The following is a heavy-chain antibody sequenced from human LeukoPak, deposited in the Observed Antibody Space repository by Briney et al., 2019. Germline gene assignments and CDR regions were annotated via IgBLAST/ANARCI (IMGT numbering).Heavy chain of an antibody. CDR2: ISGSGGST. Sequence: GGSLRLSCAASGFTFSNYAMSWVRQAPGKGLEWVSAISGSGGSTYYADSVKGRFTISRDNAKDSLYLQMNSLRAEDTAVYYCARLKRNGYYDSSGYYYFDYWGQGTLVTVSS. CDR3: ARLKRNGYYDSSGYYYFDY. V-gene: IGHV3-23*01. CDR1: GFTFSNYA. J-gene: IGHJ4*02. D-gene: IGHD3-22*01.